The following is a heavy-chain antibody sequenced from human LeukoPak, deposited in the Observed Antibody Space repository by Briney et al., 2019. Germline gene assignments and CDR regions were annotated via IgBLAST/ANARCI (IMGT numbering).Heavy chain of an antibody. CDR3: ARAPSNYCSSTSCLYGMDV. CDR2: IYPRDGST. J-gene: IGHJ6*02. D-gene: IGHD2-2*01. V-gene: IGHV1-46*01. Sequence: ASVKVSCKASGYTFTSNYIHWVRQAPGQGLEWMGMIYPRDGSTSYAQKFQGRVTITRDTSASTAYMELSSLRSEDTAVYYCARAPSNYCSSTSCLYGMDVWGQGTTVTVSS. CDR1: GYTFTSNY.